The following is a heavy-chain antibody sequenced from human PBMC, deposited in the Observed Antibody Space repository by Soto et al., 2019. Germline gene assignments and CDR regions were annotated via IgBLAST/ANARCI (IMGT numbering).Heavy chain of an antibody. J-gene: IGHJ4*02. D-gene: IGHD3-16*02. V-gene: IGHV3-7*01. Sequence: EVQLVESGGGLVQPGGSLRLSCAASGFTFSSHWMSWVRQAPGKGLEVLASIKQYGSEKHYVDSVKGRFTISRDNAKNSLYLQMNSLRVEDTAVYYCARVYYDYIWGSYPLVYWGQGTLVTVSS. CDR2: IKQYGSEK. CDR1: GFTFSSHW. CDR3: ARVYYDYIWGSYPLVY.